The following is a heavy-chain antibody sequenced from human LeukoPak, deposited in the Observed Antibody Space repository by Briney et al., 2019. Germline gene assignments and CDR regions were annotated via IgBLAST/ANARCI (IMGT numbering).Heavy chain of an antibody. CDR2: INPNNGGT. Sequence: ASVKVSCKASGYTFTGYYMHWVRQAPGQGLEWMGRINPNNGGTNYAQKFQGRVTMTRDTSISTAYMELSRLRSDDTAVYYCATSRDGYNYRFDYWGQGTLVTVSS. V-gene: IGHV1-2*06. CDR1: GYTFTGYY. J-gene: IGHJ4*02. D-gene: IGHD5-24*01. CDR3: ATSRDGYNYRFDY.